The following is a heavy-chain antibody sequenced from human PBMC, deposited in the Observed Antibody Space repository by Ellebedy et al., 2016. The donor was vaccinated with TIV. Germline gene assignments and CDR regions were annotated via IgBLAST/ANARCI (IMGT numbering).Heavy chain of an antibody. J-gene: IGHJ4*02. CDR2: ISGYNGNT. V-gene: IGHV1-18*01. CDR1: GYTFNNFG. Sequence: ASVKVSXKASGYTFNNFGINWVRQAPGQGLEWMGWISGYNGNTNYAQNLQGRVTMTTDTSTSTAYMELRSLRSDDTAVYYCARDLELGTAVAGTEFDYWGQGTLVTVSS. D-gene: IGHD6-19*01. CDR3: ARDLELGTAVAGTEFDY.